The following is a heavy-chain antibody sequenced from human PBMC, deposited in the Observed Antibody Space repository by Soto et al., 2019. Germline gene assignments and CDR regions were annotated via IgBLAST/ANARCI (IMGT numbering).Heavy chain of an antibody. CDR2: MSAFTGKA. D-gene: IGHD3-10*01. J-gene: IGHJ1*01. Sequence: GASVKVSFKASGYTFISYGISWLRQAPGQGPEWVGWMSAFTGKADYAQIFQDRVTMTTGTSTSTAYMELRSLRSDDTAVYYCARDQRYYGSGYYYSDSWGQGTLVTVSS. V-gene: IGHV1-18*04. CDR1: GYTFISYG. CDR3: ARDQRYYGSGYYYSDS.